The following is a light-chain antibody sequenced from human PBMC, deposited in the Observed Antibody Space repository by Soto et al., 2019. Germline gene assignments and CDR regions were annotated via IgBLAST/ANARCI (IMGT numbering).Light chain of an antibody. CDR3: QQSYSTPRT. V-gene: IGKV1-39*01. Sequence: DLQMTQSPSSLSASVGDRVTITCRASQSISNYLNWYQQKPGKDPKLLVYAASSLQSGVPSRFSGSGSATDFTLTISSLQPEDFATYYCQQSYSTPRTFGQGTKVEIK. J-gene: IGKJ1*01. CDR1: QSISNY. CDR2: AAS.